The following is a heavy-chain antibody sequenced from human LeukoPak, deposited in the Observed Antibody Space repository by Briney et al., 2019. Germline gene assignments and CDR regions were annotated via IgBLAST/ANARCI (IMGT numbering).Heavy chain of an antibody. CDR2: ISSSSSYI. CDR3: ARSVGGVATILYFDY. Sequence: GGSLRLSCAASGFTFISYSMNWVRQAPGKGLGWVSSISSSSSYIYYADSVKGRFTISRDNAKNSLYLQMNSLRAEDTAVYYCARSVGGVATILYFDYWGQGTLVTVSS. D-gene: IGHD5-24*01. V-gene: IGHV3-21*01. J-gene: IGHJ4*02. CDR1: GFTFISYS.